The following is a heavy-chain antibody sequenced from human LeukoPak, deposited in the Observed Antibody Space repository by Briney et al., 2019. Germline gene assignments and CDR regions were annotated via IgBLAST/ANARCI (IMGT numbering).Heavy chain of an antibody. Sequence: SGESLRLSRSASGFTVISNYMSWVRQAPGKGLEWVSIIYIGGSTFYADSFKDRFTISIDNSKNTPYLQMNSLRAEDTAVYYCERGGSYLSAFDIWGKGKMVNVSS. V-gene: IGHV3-53*01. CDR3: ERGGSYLSAFDI. CDR2: IYIGGST. J-gene: IGHJ3*02. CDR1: GFTVISNY. D-gene: IGHD1-26*01.